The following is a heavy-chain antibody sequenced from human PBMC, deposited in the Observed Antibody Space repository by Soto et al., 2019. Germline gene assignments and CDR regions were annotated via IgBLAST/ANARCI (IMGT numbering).Heavy chain of an antibody. D-gene: IGHD6-19*01. Sequence: GGSLRLSCAASGFTFSSYSMNWVRQAPVKGLEWVSSISSSSSYIYYADSVKGRFTISRDNAKNSLYLQMNSLRAEDTAVYYCARDSGAEQWLVQELDYWGQGTLVTVSS. CDR2: ISSSSSYI. J-gene: IGHJ4*02. CDR3: ARDSGAEQWLVQELDY. CDR1: GFTFSSYS. V-gene: IGHV3-21*01.